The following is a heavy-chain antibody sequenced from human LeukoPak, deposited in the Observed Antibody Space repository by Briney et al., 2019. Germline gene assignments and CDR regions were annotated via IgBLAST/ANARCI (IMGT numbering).Heavy chain of an antibody. CDR2: INNSGTT. D-gene: IGHD6-25*01. V-gene: IGHV4-34*01. Sequence: SETLSLTCAVYGGSFSGYYWSWIRQPPGTGLEWIAEINNSGTTNYDPSLKGRVTISIDTSKNQFSLKLSSVTAADTAVYYCASSRGYTSGLWYYYMDVWGKGTTVTVSS. J-gene: IGHJ6*03. CDR3: ASSRGYTSGLWYYYMDV. CDR1: GGSFSGYY.